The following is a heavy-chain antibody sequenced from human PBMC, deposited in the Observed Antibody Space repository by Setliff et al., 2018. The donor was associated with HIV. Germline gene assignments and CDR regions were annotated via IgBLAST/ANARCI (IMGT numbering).Heavy chain of an antibody. D-gene: IGHD1-26*01. CDR3: ARVLDGNHYDAFNL. CDR1: GGAISSGSYY. Sequence: SETLSLTCTVSGGAISSGSYYWNWIRQPAGKGLERVGQISTGGATDYNSSLKSRVTISLDKSKNQFSLRLNSVTAADTAVYYCARVLDGNHYDAFNLWGQGTTVTVSS. J-gene: IGHJ3*01. CDR2: ISTGGAT. V-gene: IGHV4-61*09.